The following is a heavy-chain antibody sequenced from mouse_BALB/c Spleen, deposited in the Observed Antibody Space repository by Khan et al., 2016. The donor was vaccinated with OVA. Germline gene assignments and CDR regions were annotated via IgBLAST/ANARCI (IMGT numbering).Heavy chain of an antibody. J-gene: IGHJ4*01. CDR2: IAPGSGST. D-gene: IGHD1-1*01. V-gene: IGHV1S41*01. Sequence: DLVKPGASVKLSCKASGYTFTSYWINWIKQRPGQGLEWIGRIAPGSGSTSYNEMFKDKATLTVDTSSSTAYIQVSSLSSEDSAVYFCARGNYYGNSAYAMDYGGQGTSLTVSS. CDR3: ARGNYYGNSAYAMDY. CDR1: GYTFTSYW.